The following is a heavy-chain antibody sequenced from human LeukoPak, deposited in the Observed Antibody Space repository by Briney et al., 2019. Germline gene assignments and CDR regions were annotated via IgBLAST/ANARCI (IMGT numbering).Heavy chain of an antibody. Sequence: SETLSLTCAVYGGSFSGYYWSWIRQPPGKGLEWIGEINHSGSTNYNPSLKSRVTISVDTSKNQFSLKLGSVTAADTAVYYCANSKYCSSTSCSQDYWGQGTLVTVSS. D-gene: IGHD2-2*01. CDR1: GGSFSGYY. J-gene: IGHJ4*02. CDR2: INHSGST. V-gene: IGHV4-34*01. CDR3: ANSKYCSSTSCSQDY.